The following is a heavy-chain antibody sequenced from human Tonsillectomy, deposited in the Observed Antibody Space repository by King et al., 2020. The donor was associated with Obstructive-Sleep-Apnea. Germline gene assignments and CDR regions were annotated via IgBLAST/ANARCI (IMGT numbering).Heavy chain of an antibody. CDR3: ASAAMRAPAFDY. CDR1: GFTFSSYG. D-gene: IGHD2-2*01. CDR2: MSYDGNNK. Sequence: HVQLVESGGGVVQPGRSLRLSCAASGFTFSSYGMHWVRQAPGKGLEWVALMSYDGNNKFYADSVKGRFTISRDTAKNTLYLQMSSLRAEDTAVYYCASAAMRAPAFDYWGQGTLVTVPS. J-gene: IGHJ4*02. V-gene: IGHV3-30*03.